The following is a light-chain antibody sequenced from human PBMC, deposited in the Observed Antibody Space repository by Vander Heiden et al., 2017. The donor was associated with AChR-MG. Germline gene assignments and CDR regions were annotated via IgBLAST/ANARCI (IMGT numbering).Light chain of an antibody. CDR3: QHRDCVPLT. Sequence: DIQMTQSPSSLSASVGDRVTITCRASQSIISYLNWYRQRPGKVPELLIYAASSLQSGVPSRFSGSGSGTDFTLTISRLQPEDFATYYCQHRDCVPLTFGQGTKLDIK. CDR1: QSIISY. CDR2: AAS. V-gene: IGKV1-39*01. J-gene: IGKJ2*01.